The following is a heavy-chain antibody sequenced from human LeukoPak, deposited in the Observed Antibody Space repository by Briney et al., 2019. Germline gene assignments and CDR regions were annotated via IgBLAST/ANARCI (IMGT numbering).Heavy chain of an antibody. Sequence: SETLSLTCTVSGGSISSYYWSWIRQPPGKGLEWIGYIYYSGSTNYNPSLKSRVTISVDTSKNQFSLKLSSVTAADTAVYYCARGIDYWGQGTLVTVSS. CDR3: ARGIDY. CDR2: IYYSGST. CDR1: GGSISSYY. V-gene: IGHV4-59*12. J-gene: IGHJ4*02.